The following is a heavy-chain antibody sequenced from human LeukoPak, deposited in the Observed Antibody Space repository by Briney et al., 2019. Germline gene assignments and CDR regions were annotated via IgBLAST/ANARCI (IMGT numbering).Heavy chain of an antibody. Sequence: PGGSLRLSCVASGFTFSSYAMSWVRQAPGKGLEWVSAISGSGGSTYYADSVKGRFTISRDNSKNTLYLQMNSLRAEDTAVYYCAKEGDYVSAPGGFDYWGQGTLVTVSS. CDR3: AKEGDYVSAPGGFDY. CDR1: GFTFSSYA. D-gene: IGHD3-16*01. J-gene: IGHJ4*02. V-gene: IGHV3-23*01. CDR2: ISGSGGST.